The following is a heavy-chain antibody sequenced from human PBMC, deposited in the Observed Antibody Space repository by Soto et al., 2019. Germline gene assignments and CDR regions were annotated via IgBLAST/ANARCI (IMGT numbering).Heavy chain of an antibody. CDR1: GFTFSSYS. J-gene: IGHJ3*02. CDR3: AVAYCGGDCYDAFEI. Sequence: GGSLRLSCAASGFTFSSYSMNWVRQAPGKGLEWVSYISSSSSTIYYADSVKGRFTISRDNAKNSLYLQMNSLRDEDTAVYYVAVAYCGGDCYDAFEIWGQGTMVTVSS. D-gene: IGHD2-21*02. CDR2: ISSSSSTI. V-gene: IGHV3-48*02.